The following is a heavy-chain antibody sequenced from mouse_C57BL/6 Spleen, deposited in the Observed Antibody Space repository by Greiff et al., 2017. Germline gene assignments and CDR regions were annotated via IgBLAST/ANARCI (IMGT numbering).Heavy chain of an antibody. CDR1: GFTFSSYA. V-gene: IGHV5-4*03. CDR2: ISDGGSYT. CDR3: ARGDLIYYGSSLAY. J-gene: IGHJ3*01. D-gene: IGHD1-1*01. Sequence: EVKLVESGGGLVKPGGSLKLSCAASGFTFSSYAMSWVRQTPGKRLEWVATISDGGSYTYYPDNIKGRFTISRDNAKNNLYMQMSHLKSEDTAMYYCARGDLIYYGSSLAYWGQGTLVTVSA.